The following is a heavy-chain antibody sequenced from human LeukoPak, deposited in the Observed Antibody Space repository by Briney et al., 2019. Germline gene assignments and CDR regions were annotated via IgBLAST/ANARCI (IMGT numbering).Heavy chain of an antibody. CDR3: ARVPYGDYRAFDI. CDR2: INHSGST. CDR1: GGSFSGYY. J-gene: IGHJ3*02. Sequence: SSETLSPTCAVYGGSFSGYYWSWIRQPPGKGLEWIGEINHSGSTNYNPSLKSRVTISVDTSKNQFSLKLSSVTAADTAVYYCARVPYGDYRAFDIWGQGTMVTVSS. V-gene: IGHV4-34*01. D-gene: IGHD4-17*01.